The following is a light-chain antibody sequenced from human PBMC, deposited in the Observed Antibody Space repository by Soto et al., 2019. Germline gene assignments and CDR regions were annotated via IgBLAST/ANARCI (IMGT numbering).Light chain of an antibody. CDR1: QGIGSW. J-gene: IGKJ3*01. CDR3: QQVNSFPGFT. V-gene: IGKV1-12*01. CDR2: AAS. Sequence: DIQMTQSPSSVSASVGDTVTITCRASQGIGSWLAWYQQKPGKAPNLLIYAASMLQIGVPSRFSGSGSGTNFTLTISSLQPEDFATYYCQQVNSFPGFTFGPGTKVDIK.